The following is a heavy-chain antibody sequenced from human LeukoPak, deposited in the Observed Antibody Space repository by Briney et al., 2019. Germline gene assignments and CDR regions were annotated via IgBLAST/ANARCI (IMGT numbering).Heavy chain of an antibody. Sequence: PGGSLRLSCAASGFTFSGSALHWVRQASGKGLEGVSYISSSSSNIDYADSVKGRFTISRDNAKNSLYLQMNSLRAEDTAVYYCANTGNSRGAYWGQGTLVTVSS. CDR2: ISSSSSNI. J-gene: IGHJ4*02. CDR1: GFTFSGSA. CDR3: ANTGNSRGAY. V-gene: IGHV3-48*01. D-gene: IGHD2/OR15-2a*01.